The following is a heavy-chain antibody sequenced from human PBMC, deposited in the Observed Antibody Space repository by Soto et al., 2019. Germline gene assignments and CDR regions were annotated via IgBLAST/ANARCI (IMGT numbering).Heavy chain of an antibody. Sequence: QVQLVQSGAEVKKPGASVKVSCKTSGYTFTTYSIHWVRQAPGQRLEWLGWIDAGNGNTQYSQKFPGRVTITRDTSASTAFMDLSSLRSEDTAVYYCARSLSTSGGWFDPWGQGTLVTVSS. CDR2: IDAGNGNT. D-gene: IGHD2-2*01. CDR3: ARSLSTSGGWFDP. J-gene: IGHJ5*02. CDR1: GYTFTTYS. V-gene: IGHV1-3*01.